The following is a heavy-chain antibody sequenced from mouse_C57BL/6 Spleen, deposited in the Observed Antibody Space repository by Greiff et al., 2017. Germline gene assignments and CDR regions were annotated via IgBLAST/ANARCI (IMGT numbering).Heavy chain of an antibody. J-gene: IGHJ2*01. CDR2: INPYNGGT. CDR3: ARTCCGYFDS. CDR1: GYTFTDYY. V-gene: IGHV1-19*01. Sequence: EVQLQQSGPVLVKPGASVKMSCKASGYTFTDYYMNWVKQSHGKSLEWIGVINPYNGGTSYNQKFKGKATLTVDKSSSTAYMELNSLTSEDSAVYYCARTCCGYFDSCCQGTTLTVSS. D-gene: IGHD1-1*02.